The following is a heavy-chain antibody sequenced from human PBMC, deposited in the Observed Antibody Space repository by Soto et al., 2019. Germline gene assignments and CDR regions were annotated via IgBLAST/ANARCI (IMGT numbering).Heavy chain of an antibody. CDR1: GGTFSSYT. J-gene: IGHJ6*03. CDR2: MNPNSGNT. CDR3: ARGRTGTTGYYYYYYMDV. Sequence: ASVKVSCKASGGTFSSYTISWVRQAPGQGLEWMGWMNPNSGNTGYAQKFQGRVTMTRNTSISTAYMELSSLRSEDTAVYYCARGRTGTTGYYYYYYMDVWGKGTTVTVSS. V-gene: IGHV1-8*02. D-gene: IGHD1-1*01.